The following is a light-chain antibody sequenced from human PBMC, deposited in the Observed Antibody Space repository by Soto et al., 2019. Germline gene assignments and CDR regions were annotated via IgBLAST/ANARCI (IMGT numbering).Light chain of an antibody. CDR2: EVS. Sequence: QSALTQPASVSGSPGQSITNSCIGTSSDVGSYNLVSWYQQHPGKAPQVLIYEVSERLSGVSNRFSGSKAGNTPSLTISGLQAEDEAESYCCAYAGSRTHVLFGGGTKHTVL. CDR3: CAYAGSRTHVL. V-gene: IGLV2-23*02. CDR1: SSDVGSYNL. J-gene: IGLJ2*01.